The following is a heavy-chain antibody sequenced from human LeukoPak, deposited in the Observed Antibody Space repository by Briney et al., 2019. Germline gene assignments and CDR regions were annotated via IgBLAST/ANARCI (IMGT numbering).Heavy chain of an antibody. CDR1: GFTFSSYA. CDR3: AKARGIRYYYGMDV. V-gene: IGHV3-23*01. Sequence: GGSLRLSCAASGFTFSSYAMTWVRQAPGKGLEWVSGISGSGGSTYYADSVKGRFSISRDTSKNTLYLQMNSLRAEDTAVYYCAKARGIRYYYGMDVWGQGTTVTVSS. D-gene: IGHD1-26*01. CDR2: ISGSGGST. J-gene: IGHJ6*02.